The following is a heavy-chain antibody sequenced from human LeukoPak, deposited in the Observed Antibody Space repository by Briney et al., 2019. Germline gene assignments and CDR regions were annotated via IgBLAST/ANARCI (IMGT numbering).Heavy chain of an antibody. D-gene: IGHD5-12*01. CDR3: ARARGYSGYALGDY. J-gene: IGHJ4*02. Sequence: GGSLRLSCAASGFTFSSYAMHWVRQAPGKGLEWVAVISYDGSNKYYADSVKGRFTISRDNSKNTLYLQMSSLRAEDTAVYYCARARGYSGYALGDYWGQGTLVTVSS. V-gene: IGHV3-30*04. CDR2: ISYDGSNK. CDR1: GFTFSSYA.